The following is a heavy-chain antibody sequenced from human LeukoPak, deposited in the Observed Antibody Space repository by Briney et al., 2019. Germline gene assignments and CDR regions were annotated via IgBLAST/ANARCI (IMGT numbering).Heavy chain of an antibody. CDR3: ARDDFYYGSGSKEKGYYYYGMDV. Sequence: PGGSLRLSCAASGFTFSSYSMNWVRQAPGKGLEWVSSISSSSSYIYYADSVKGRFTISRDNAKNSLYLQMNSLRAEDTAVYYCARDDFYYGSGSKEKGYYYYGMDVWGQGTTVTVSS. CDR2: ISSSSSYI. CDR1: GFTFSSYS. J-gene: IGHJ6*02. D-gene: IGHD3-10*01. V-gene: IGHV3-21*01.